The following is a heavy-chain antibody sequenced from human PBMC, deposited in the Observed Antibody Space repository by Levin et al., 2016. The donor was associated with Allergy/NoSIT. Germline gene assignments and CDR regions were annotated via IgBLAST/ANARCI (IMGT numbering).Heavy chain of an antibody. CDR2: IYKTGNS. Sequence: WIRQPPGKGLEWIGYIYKTGNSKDSPSLKSRVTISVDTTKNQFSLKVNSVTAADTAVYYCAREYCTSSSTCSRAFDIWGQGTMVTVSS. J-gene: IGHJ3*02. CDR3: AREYCTSSSTCSRAFDI. D-gene: IGHD2-2*01. V-gene: IGHV4-59*01.